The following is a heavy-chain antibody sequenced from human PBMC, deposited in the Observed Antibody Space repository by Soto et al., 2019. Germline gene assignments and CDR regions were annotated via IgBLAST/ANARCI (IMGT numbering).Heavy chain of an antibody. CDR2: ITSRSSAI. Sequence: EVQLVESGGGLVQPGGSLRLSCTASGFTFSTYSMNWVRQAPGKGPEWVSYITSRSSAIYYADSVKGRFTISRANAKNSLSLQMTDLTTDYTPFYYFARSTTRWAYFFYYWGQGTLVTVSS. V-gene: IGHV3-48*01. CDR1: GFTFSTYS. J-gene: IGHJ4*02. D-gene: IGHD2-2*01. CDR3: ARSTTRWAYFFYY.